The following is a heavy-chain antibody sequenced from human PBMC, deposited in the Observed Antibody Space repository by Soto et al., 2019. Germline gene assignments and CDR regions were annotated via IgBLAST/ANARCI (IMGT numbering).Heavy chain of an antibody. Sequence: EVQLLESGGGLVQPGGSLRLSCAASGFTFSSYAMSWVRQAPGKGLEWVSAISGSGGSTYYADSVKGRFTISRDNSKNTLYLHMNSLRAEDTAVYYCAKDQSGSSYYDYWGQGTLVTVSS. CDR2: ISGSGGST. J-gene: IGHJ4*02. V-gene: IGHV3-23*01. CDR1: GFTFSSYA. CDR3: AKDQSGSSYYDY. D-gene: IGHD6-13*01.